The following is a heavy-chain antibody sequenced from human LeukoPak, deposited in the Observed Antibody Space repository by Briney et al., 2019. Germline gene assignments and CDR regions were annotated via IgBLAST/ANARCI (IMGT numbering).Heavy chain of an antibody. CDR2: ITNNGSTI. CDR3: TTEGYYVSGIY. Sequence: GGSLRLSCAASGFTFSTYAMNWVRQAPGKGLEWVSYITNNGSTIYYADSVKGRFTISRDKAENSLYLQMNSLRAEDTAIYYCTTEGYYVSGIYWGQGTLVTVSS. CDR1: GFTFSTYA. D-gene: IGHD3-10*01. V-gene: IGHV3-48*03. J-gene: IGHJ4*02.